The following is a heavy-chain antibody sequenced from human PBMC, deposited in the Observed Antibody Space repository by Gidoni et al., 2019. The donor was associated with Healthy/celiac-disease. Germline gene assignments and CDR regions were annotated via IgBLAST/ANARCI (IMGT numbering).Heavy chain of an antibody. CDR3: TGADDIWRYYFDY. D-gene: IGHD2-21*01. J-gene: IGHJ4*02. CDR1: GFTFGDYA. V-gene: IGHV3-49*03. CDR2: IRSKTYGETT. Sequence: EVQVVESGGGLVQPGRSLRLSCTASGFTFGDYAMSWFRQAPGKGLEWVSFIRSKTYGETTEYAASEKGRFTISRDDSKSIAYLQMNSLETEDTAVYYCTGADDIWRYYFDYWGQGTLVTVSS.